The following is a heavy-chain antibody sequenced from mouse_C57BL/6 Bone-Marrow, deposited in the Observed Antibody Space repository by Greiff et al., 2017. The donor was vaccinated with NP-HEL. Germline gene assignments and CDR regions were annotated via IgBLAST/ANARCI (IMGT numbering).Heavy chain of an antibody. J-gene: IGHJ3*01. D-gene: IGHD2-4*01. CDR3: AREGVYDYDGVAY. Sequence: QVQLQQPGAELVKPGASVKLSCKASGYTFTSYWMQWVNQRPGQGLEWIGEIDPSDSYTNYNQKFKGKATLTVDTSSSTAYMQLSSLTSEDSAVYYCAREGVYDYDGVAYWGQGTLVTVSA. CDR1: GYTFTSYW. V-gene: IGHV1-50*01. CDR2: IDPSDSYT.